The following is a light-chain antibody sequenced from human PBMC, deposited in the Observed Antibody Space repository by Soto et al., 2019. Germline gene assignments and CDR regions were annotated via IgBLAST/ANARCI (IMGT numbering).Light chain of an antibody. V-gene: IGKV3-15*01. CDR3: HQYYNRPPWT. CDR2: ATS. Sequence: EILMTQSPATLSVSPGDSATLSCRASRSVDTDLAWYQQKPGQAPRLLVFATSASATGVPDRFRGSRSGTDFTLTISSLQPEDSAAYYCHQYYNRPPWTFGQGTKVEI. J-gene: IGKJ1*01. CDR1: RSVDTD.